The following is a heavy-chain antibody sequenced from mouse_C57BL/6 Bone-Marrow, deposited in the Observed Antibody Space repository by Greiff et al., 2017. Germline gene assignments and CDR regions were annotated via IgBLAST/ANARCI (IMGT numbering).Heavy chain of an antibody. CDR2: IDPEDGDT. CDR1: GFNFNDYY. CDR3: TLFIATSVDY. Sequence: EVQLQQSGAELVRPGASVKLSCTASGFNFNDYYMHWVKQRPEQGLEWIGRIDPEDGDTEYAPKFQGKATMTADTSSNTAYLQLSSLTSEDTAVYYCTLFIATSVDYGDQGTGITVSA. D-gene: IGHD1-1*01. V-gene: IGHV14-1*01. J-gene: IGHJ4*01.